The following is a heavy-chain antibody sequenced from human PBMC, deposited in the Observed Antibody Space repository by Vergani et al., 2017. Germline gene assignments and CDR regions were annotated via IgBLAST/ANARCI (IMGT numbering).Heavy chain of an antibody. CDR1: GYYIGSGFY. V-gene: IGHV4-38-2*01. D-gene: IGHD2-2*02. J-gene: IGHJ4*01. CDR3: ATTGYRRWGYYFDY. CDR2: IHNRGKT. Sequence: QVRLEESGSGLVKPSETLSLTCSVSGYYIGSGFYWAWIGQSTGEGLQWLTSIHNRGKTYHNPSLKSRVSVALDTSKNRFSLYLTSVTATDTAVYYCATTGYRRWGYYFDYWGQGILVTVSS.